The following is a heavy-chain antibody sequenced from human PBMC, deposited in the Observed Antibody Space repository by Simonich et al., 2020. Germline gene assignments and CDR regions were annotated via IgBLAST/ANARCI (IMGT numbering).Heavy chain of an antibody. CDR2: IRSSSSYI. D-gene: IGHD1-1*01. CDR3: ARANERDY. Sequence: EVQLVESGGGLVKPGGSLRLSCAASGFTFSSYSMNWVRQAPGKGLDGVESIRSSSSYIYYADSVKGRFTISRDIAKNSMYLQMNSLRAEDTAVYYCARANERDYWGQGTLVTVSS. J-gene: IGHJ4*02. CDR1: GFTFSSYS. V-gene: IGHV3-21*01.